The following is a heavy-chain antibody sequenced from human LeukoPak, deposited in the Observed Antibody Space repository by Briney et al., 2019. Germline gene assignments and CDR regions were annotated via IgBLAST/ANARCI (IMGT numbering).Heavy chain of an antibody. CDR2: IFYNGFT. CDR1: GGSISSANHY. D-gene: IGHD3-3*01. J-gene: IGHJ6*02. V-gene: IGHV4-39*01. Sequence: PSETLSLTCTVAGGSISSANHYWGWIRQPPGKGLEWIGSIFYNGFTYYNPSLKRRVTMSVDTPKHQFSLKLSSVTAADTAVYYCARQDDSWSGSSAMDVWGQGTTVTVSS. CDR3: ARQDDSWSGSSAMDV.